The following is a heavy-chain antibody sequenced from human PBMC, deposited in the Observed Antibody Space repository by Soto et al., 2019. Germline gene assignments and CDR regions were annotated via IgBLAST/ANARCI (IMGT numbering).Heavy chain of an antibody. CDR1: GFTFSDYY. Sequence: PGGSLRLSCATSGFTFSDYYMSWIRQAPGKGLEWVSYIGTRGNTKYYADSVRGRFTISRDNAKNSLYLQMNSLRADDTAVYYCERDGTEYYGEYYDYWGQGIPVTASS. D-gene: IGHD4-17*01. CDR2: IGTRGNTK. CDR3: ERDGTEYYGEYYDY. V-gene: IGHV3-11*01. J-gene: IGHJ4*02.